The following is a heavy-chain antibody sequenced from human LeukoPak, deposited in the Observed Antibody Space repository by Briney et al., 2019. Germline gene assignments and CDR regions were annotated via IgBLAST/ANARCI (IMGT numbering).Heavy chain of an antibody. J-gene: IGHJ4*02. CDR2: INQVGSEN. CDR3: TKGRSNHY. D-gene: IGHD3-10*01. V-gene: IGHV3-7*01. Sequence: PGGSLRLSCAASVFTFSHYWMGWVRQAPGKGLEWVANINQVGSENYYVDSVKGRFTISRDNAKNSLYLQMNSLRAEDTAVYYCTKGRSNHYWGQGTLVTVST. CDR1: VFTFSHYW.